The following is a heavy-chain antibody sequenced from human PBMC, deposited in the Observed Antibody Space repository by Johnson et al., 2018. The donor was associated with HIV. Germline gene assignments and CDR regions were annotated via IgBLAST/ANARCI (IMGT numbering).Heavy chain of an antibody. D-gene: IGHD3-9*01. V-gene: IGHV3-64*01. CDR3: ARGAGYFDWLSADEGFAFDI. J-gene: IGHJ3*02. CDR1: GFTFSSYA. Sequence: MQLVESGGGVVQPGRSLRLSCAASGFTFSSYAMHWVRQGPGKRLEFVSAISSNGGSTYYANSVKGIFTISRDNSKNTLYLQMGSLRTEDMAVYYCARGAGYFDWLSADEGFAFDIWGQGTMVTVSS. CDR2: ISSNGGST.